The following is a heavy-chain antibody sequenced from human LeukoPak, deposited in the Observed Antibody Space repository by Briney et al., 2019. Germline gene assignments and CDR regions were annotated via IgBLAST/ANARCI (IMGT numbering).Heavy chain of an antibody. D-gene: IGHD6-13*01. V-gene: IGHV1-8*01. Sequence: GASVKVSCKASGYTFTSYDINWVRQATGQGLEWMGWMNPNSGNTAYAQKFQGRVTMTRNTSISTAYMELSSLRSEDTAVYYCARVIWQKLVVDYYYYYMDVWGKGTTVTVSS. CDR2: MNPNSGNT. CDR3: ARVIWQKLVVDYYYYYMDV. CDR1: GYTFTSYD. J-gene: IGHJ6*03.